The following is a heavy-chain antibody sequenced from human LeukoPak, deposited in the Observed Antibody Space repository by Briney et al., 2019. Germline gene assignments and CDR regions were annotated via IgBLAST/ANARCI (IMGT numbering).Heavy chain of an antibody. CDR1: GGSISSSSYY. CDR2: IYYSGST. Sequence: PSETLSLTCTVSGGSISSSSYYWGWIRQPPGKGLEWIGSIYYSGSTYYNPSLKSRVTISVDTSKNQFSLKLSSVTAADTAVYYCASFTRSDQYYGSGSYPDAFDIWGQGTMVTVSS. V-gene: IGHV4-39*07. CDR3: ASFTRSDQYYGSGSYPDAFDI. J-gene: IGHJ3*02. D-gene: IGHD3-10*01.